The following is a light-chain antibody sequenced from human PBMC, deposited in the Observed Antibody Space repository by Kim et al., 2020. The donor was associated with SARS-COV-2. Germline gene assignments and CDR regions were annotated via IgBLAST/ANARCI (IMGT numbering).Light chain of an antibody. CDR1: QSVSK. CDR2: GAS. J-gene: IGKJ1*01. Sequence: LCVCPGERAPLACRASQSVSKVAWYQQRPGQAPRLRIYGASTRATGIPARFSGSGSGTEFTLTISSLQSEDFAVYYCQQYNIWRTFGQGTKVDIK. CDR3: QQYNIWRT. V-gene: IGKV3-15*01.